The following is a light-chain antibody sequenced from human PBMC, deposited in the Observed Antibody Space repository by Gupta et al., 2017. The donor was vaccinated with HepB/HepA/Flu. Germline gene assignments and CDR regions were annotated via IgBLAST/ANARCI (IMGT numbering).Light chain of an antibody. Sequence: QSVLTQPSSVSGATRQPVLIPRTGSTSNSGAASDVHWYHQLPGTAPKLLIYGYSSRPSGVPDRFSGSKSGASASLAITGLQAEDEGDYYCQSFDSSLGGVLFGGGTRLTVL. CDR1: TSNSGAASD. CDR3: QSFDSSLGGVL. J-gene: IGLJ2*01. CDR2: GYS. V-gene: IGLV1-40*01.